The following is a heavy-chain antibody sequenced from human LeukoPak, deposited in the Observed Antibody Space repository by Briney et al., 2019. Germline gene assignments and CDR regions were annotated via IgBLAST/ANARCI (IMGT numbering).Heavy chain of an antibody. D-gene: IGHD3-10*01. CDR3: ARYYGSESYDC. CDR1: GFTFSSYG. CDR2: IRSDGSNK. V-gene: IGHV3-30*02. Sequence: GGSLRLSCAASGFTFSSYGMHWVRQAPGKGLEWVAFIRSDGSNKYYADSVKGRFTISRDNSKNTLYLQMNSLRAEDTAVYYCARYYGSESYDCWGQGTLVTVSS. J-gene: IGHJ4*02.